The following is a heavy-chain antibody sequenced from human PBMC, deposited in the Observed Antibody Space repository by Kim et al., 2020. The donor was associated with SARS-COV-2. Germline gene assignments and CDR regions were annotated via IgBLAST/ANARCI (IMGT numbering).Heavy chain of an antibody. J-gene: IGHJ4*02. D-gene: IGHD3-22*01. Sequence: KYSQKFQGRVTITRDTSASPAYMELSSLRSEDTAVYYCAATLYDSSGYDYWGQGTLVTVSS. V-gene: IGHV1-3*01. CDR3: AATLYDSSGYDY.